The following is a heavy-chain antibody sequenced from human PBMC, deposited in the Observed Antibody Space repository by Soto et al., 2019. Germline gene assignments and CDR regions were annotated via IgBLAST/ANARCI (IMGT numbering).Heavy chain of an antibody. CDR1: GFTFSSYA. V-gene: IGHV3-33*01. Sequence: LRLSCAASGFTFSSYAIHWVRQAPGKGLEWVAIIWFDGSNKYYADSVKGRFSISRDNSKNTLFLQMDSLRAEDTAVYYCARGQLPAATTYFDFWGQGTLVTVSS. CDR2: IWFDGSNK. J-gene: IGHJ4*02. D-gene: IGHD2-15*01. CDR3: ARGQLPAATTYFDF.